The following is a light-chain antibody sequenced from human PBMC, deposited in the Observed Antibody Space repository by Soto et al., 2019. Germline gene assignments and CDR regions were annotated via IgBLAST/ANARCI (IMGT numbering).Light chain of an antibody. Sequence: QTAPAVPSPQSATPEQSITISCPGTRYDVGAYNYGSWYQQHPHRAPEVIIYKGTQRPSGVSNRFSGPTTGNAASLTISALQTDDEADYFGCSSAPESTYVCGTGTKVTVL. V-gene: IGLV2-23*01. CDR2: KGT. CDR3: CSSAPESTYV. CDR1: RYDVGAYNY. J-gene: IGLJ1*01.